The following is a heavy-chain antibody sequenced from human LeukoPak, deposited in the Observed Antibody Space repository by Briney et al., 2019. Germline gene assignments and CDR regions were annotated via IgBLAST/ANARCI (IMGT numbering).Heavy chain of an antibody. V-gene: IGHV3-33*08. CDR2: IWYDGSNK. CDR3: ARDSDKALDY. J-gene: IGHJ4*02. Sequence: GGSLRLSCAASGFTFNMYGMPWVRQAPGKGLEWVAVIWYDGSNKYYADSVRGRFTISRDNSKNTLYLQMNSLRAEDTAVYYCARDSDKALDYWGQGTLVTVSS. D-gene: IGHD3-22*01. CDR1: GFTFNMYG.